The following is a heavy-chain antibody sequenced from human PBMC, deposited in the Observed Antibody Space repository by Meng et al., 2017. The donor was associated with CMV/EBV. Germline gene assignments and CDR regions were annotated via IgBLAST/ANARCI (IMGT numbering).Heavy chain of an antibody. CDR3: ARSIVVVPAAIKPLPDY. D-gene: IGHD2-2*02. V-gene: IGHV4-59*01. J-gene: IGHJ4*02. CDR1: GGSISSYY. Sequence: SETLSLTCTVSGGSISSYYWSWIRQPPGKGLEWIGYIYYSGSTNYNPSLKSRVTISVDTSKNQFSLKLSSVTAADTAVYYCARSIVVVPAAIKPLPDYWGQGTLVTVSS. CDR2: IYYSGST.